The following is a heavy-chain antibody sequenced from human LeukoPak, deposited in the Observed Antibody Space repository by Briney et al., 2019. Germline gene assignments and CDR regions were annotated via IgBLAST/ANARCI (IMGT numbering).Heavy chain of an antibody. V-gene: IGHV4-59*12. CDR3: ARPVRGP. CDR1: GGSFSSYY. CDR2: IDHSGST. Sequence: SETLSLTCTVSGGSFSSYYWTWIRQPPGKGLEWIGYIDHSGSTNYNPSLKSRVTISVDTSTNQFSLKVSSVTAADTAMYYCARPVRGPWGQGTLVTVSS. J-gene: IGHJ5*02.